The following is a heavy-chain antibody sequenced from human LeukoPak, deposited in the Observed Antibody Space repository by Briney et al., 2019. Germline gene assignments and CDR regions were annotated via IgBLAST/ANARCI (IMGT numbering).Heavy chain of an antibody. Sequence: GGSLRLSCAASGFTFSSYAMSWVRQAPGKGLEWVSAISGSGGSTYYADSVKGRFTISRDNSKNTLYLQMNSLRAEDTAVYYCAKARAYGSGSWNDYWGQGTLVTVSS. J-gene: IGHJ4*02. CDR2: ISGSGGST. CDR1: GFTFSSYA. V-gene: IGHV3-23*01. D-gene: IGHD3-10*01. CDR3: AKARAYGSGSWNDY.